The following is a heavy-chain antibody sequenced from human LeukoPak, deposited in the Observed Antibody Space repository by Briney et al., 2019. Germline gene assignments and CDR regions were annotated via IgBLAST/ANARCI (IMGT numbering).Heavy chain of an antibody. CDR1: GFTFSSYA. J-gene: IGHJ4*02. Sequence: GGSLRLSCAASGFTFSSYAMNWVRQAPGKGLEWVSFISGSGDTTYYADSVKGRLTISRDSSKNTLYLQMSSLRAEDTAVYYCAKSRGESRGASNYWGQGTLVTVSS. CDR2: ISGSGDTT. V-gene: IGHV3-23*01. D-gene: IGHD1-26*01. CDR3: AKSRGESRGASNY.